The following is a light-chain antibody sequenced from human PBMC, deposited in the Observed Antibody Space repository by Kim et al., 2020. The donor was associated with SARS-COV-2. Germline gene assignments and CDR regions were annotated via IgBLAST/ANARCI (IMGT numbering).Light chain of an antibody. CDR3: QQYNSYPYT. Sequence: GDRVTITCRASQSISSWLAWYQQKPGKAPKLLIYDASSLERGVPSRFSGSGSGTEFTLTISSLQPDDFATYYCQQYNSYPYTFGQGTKLEI. CDR1: QSISSW. J-gene: IGKJ2*01. V-gene: IGKV1-5*01. CDR2: DAS.